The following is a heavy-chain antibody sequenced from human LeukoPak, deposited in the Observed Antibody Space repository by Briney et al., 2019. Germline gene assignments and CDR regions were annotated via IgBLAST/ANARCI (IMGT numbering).Heavy chain of an antibody. CDR3: AKVEVSVVRGVIDFDY. CDR1: GFTFSSYG. J-gene: IGHJ4*02. CDR2: IRYDGSNK. Sequence: GGSLRLSCAASGFTFSSYGMHWVRQAPGKGLEWVAFIRYDGSNKYYADSVKGRFTISRDNSKNTLYLQVNSLRAEDTAVYYCAKVEVSVVRGVIDFDYWGQGTLVTVSS. D-gene: IGHD3-10*01. V-gene: IGHV3-30*02.